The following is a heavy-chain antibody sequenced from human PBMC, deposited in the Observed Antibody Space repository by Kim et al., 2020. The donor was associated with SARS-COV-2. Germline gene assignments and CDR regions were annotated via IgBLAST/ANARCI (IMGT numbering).Heavy chain of an antibody. CDR1: GGSISSYY. Sequence: SETLSLTCTVSGGSISSYYWSWIRQPPGKGLEWIGYIYYSGSTNYNPSLKSRVTISVDTSKNQFSLKLSSVTAADTAVYYCARGSGRVDYWGQGTLVTVSS. CDR3: ARGSGRVDY. D-gene: IGHD3-3*01. J-gene: IGHJ4*02. V-gene: IGHV4-59*01. CDR2: IYYSGST.